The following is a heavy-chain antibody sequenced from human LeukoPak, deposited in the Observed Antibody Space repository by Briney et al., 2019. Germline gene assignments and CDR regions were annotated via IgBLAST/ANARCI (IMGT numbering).Heavy chain of an antibody. J-gene: IGHJ4*02. CDR1: GDSVSSNSAA. CDR2: TYYRSKWYD. CDR3: ARDDGYSGYALDY. D-gene: IGHD5-12*01. V-gene: IGHV6-1*01. Sequence: SQTLSLTCAISGDSVSSNSAAWNWIRQSPSRGLEWLGRTYYRSKWYDDYAVSVKSRITIKPDTSKNQFSLQLNSVTPEDTAVYYCARDDGYSGYALDYWGQGTLVTVSS.